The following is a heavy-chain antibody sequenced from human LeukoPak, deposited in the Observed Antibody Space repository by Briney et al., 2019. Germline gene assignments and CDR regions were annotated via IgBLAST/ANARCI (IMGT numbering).Heavy chain of an antibody. CDR3: ARDARQQLVERFDY. V-gene: IGHV3-11*01. J-gene: IGHJ4*02. Sequence: PGGSLRLSCAASGVTFSDDYMSWGGQAPGKGVEWGSYISSSGSPIYYADSVKGRFTISRDNAKNSLYLQMNSLRAEDTAVYYCARDARQQLVERFDYWGQGTLVTVSS. CDR2: ISSSGSPI. CDR1: GVTFSDDY. D-gene: IGHD6-13*01.